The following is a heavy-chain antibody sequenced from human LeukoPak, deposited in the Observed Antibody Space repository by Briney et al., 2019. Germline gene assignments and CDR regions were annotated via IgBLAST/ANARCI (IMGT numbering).Heavy chain of an antibody. D-gene: IGHD3-22*01. Sequence: ASVKVSCRASGYTFTTYDITWVRQATGQGLEWMGWKNPNSGDTAYAQKFQGRVAMTRDTSISTAYMELSSLRSEDTAVYYCARGLGDYYDTSGYYYAVPAHWGQGTLATVSS. J-gene: IGHJ4*02. CDR2: KNPNSGDT. V-gene: IGHV1-8*01. CDR3: ARGLGDYYDTSGYYYAVPAH. CDR1: GYTFTTYD.